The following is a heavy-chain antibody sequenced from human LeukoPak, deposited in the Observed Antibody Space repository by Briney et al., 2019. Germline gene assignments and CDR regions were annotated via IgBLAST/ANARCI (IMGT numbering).Heavy chain of an antibody. V-gene: IGHV1-24*01. CDR2: FDPEDGET. J-gene: IGHJ4*02. CDR3: AANYYYDSSXRRTRNLDY. Sequence: ASVKVSCKVSGYTLTELSMHWVRQAPGKGLEWMGGFDPEDGETIYAQKFQGRVTMTEDTSTDIAYMELSSLRSEDTAVYYCAANYYYDSSXRRTRNLDYWGQGTLVTVSS. CDR1: GYTLTELS. D-gene: IGHD3-22*01.